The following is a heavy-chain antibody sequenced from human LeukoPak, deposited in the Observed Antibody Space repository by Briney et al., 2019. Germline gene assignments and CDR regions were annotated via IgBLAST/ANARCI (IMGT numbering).Heavy chain of an antibody. CDR3: ARTPFIVGATYSYFDY. CDR2: ISAYNGNT. D-gene: IGHD1-26*01. V-gene: IGHV1-18*01. J-gene: IGHJ4*02. Sequence: ASVKVSCKASGYTFTSYGISWVRQAPGQGLEWMGWISAYNGNTNYAQKLQGRVTMTTDTSTSTAYMELRSLRSDDTAVYYCARTPFIVGATYSYFDYWGQGTLVTVSS. CDR1: GYTFTSYG.